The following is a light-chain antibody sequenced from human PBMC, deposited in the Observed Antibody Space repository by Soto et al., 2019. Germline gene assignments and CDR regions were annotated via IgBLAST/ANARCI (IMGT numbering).Light chain of an antibody. CDR1: HSVNSH. J-gene: IGKJ5*01. Sequence: MMMTQSPATLSVSLGERVTLSCRTSHSVNSHIAWYQQKPGQAPRLLLYGASTRATGIPVRFSGSGFGTEFTLAVSSLEPEDCAVYYCQQFDDSVTFGQGTRLEIK. V-gene: IGKV3-15*01. CDR3: QQFDDSVT. CDR2: GAS.